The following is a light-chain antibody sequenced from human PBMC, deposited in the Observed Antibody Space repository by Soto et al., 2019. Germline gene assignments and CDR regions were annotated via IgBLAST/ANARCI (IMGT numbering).Light chain of an antibody. CDR1: ESVTSSC. V-gene: IGKV3-20*01. Sequence: EIVLTQSPDTLSLSPGERATLSCTASESVTSSCLAWYQRKPGQAPLLLIHTTSTRATDIPDRFSGSGSGTDFTLTISRLEPEDIAVYYCQQFGGSPLFSFRRGTRVDI. CDR2: TTS. CDR3: QQFGGSPLFS. J-gene: IGKJ3*01.